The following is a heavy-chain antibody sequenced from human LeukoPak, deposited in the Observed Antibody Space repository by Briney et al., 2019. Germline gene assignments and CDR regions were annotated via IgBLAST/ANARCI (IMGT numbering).Heavy chain of an antibody. V-gene: IGHV4-34*01. Sequence: ASETLSLTCAVYGGSFSGYYWSWIRQPPGKGLEWIGEINHSGSTNYNPSLKSRVTISVDTSKNQFSLKLSSVTAADTAVYYCARRRCSGGSCYYDYWGQGTLVTVSS. D-gene: IGHD2-15*01. J-gene: IGHJ4*02. CDR3: ARRRCSGGSCYYDY. CDR2: INHSGST. CDR1: GGSFSGYY.